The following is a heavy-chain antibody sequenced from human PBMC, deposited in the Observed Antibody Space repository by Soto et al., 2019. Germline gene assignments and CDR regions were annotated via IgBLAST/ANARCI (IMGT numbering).Heavy chain of an antibody. J-gene: IGHJ4*02. V-gene: IGHV3-23*01. CDR3: AKDRADDYSNPRFDY. Sequence: VGSLRLSCAASGFTFSSYAMSWVRQAPGKGLEWVSAISGSGGSTYYADSVKGRFTISRDNSKNTLYLQMNSLRAEDTAVYYCAKDRADDYSNPRFDYWGQGTLVTVSS. CDR2: ISGSGGST. CDR1: GFTFSSYA. D-gene: IGHD4-4*01.